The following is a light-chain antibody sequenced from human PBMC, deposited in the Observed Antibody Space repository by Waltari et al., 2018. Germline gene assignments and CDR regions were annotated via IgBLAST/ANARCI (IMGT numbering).Light chain of an antibody. CDR3: QQSYNTKYT. Sequence: DIQMTQSPSSLSASVGDRVTITCRASQSIGTSLNWYQQKPGKAPKLLMYAASSLQGGVSSRFSGTGSGTDFTLTISTLQSEDFATYYCQQSYNTKYTFGQGTKLE. CDR2: AAS. CDR1: QSIGTS. V-gene: IGKV1-39*01. J-gene: IGKJ2*01.